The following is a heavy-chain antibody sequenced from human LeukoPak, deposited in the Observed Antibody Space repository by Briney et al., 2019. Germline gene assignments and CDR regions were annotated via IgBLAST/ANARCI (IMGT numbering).Heavy chain of an antibody. CDR1: GGSISSYY. D-gene: IGHD1-26*01. V-gene: IGHV4-59*01. CDR3: ASISGSRSVLYWYFDL. CDR2: IYYSGST. J-gene: IGHJ2*01. Sequence: KTSETLSLSCTVSGGSISSYYWSWIRQPPGKGLEWIGYIYYSGSTNYNPSLKSRVTISVDTSKNQFSLKLSSVTAADTAVYYCASISGSRSVLYWYFDLWGRGTLVTVSS.